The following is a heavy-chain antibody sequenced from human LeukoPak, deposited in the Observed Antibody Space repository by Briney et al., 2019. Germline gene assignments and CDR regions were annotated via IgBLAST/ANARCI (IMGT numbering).Heavy chain of an antibody. V-gene: IGHV1-18*01. CDR1: VYTFTNNG. J-gene: IGHJ4*02. CDR3: ARDRGIAVAGVNDY. D-gene: IGHD6-19*01. CDR2: ISAYNGKT. Sequence: ASVTVSYTPSVYTFTNNGLSWVRLAPGPGREWMGWISAYNGKTNYSQKLQGRVTMTTDTSTSTVYMELRSHRSDDRAVYYCARDRGIAVAGVNDYWGQGTLVTVSS.